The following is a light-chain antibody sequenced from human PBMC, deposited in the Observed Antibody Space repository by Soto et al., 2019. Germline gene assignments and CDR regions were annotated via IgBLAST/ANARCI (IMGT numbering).Light chain of an antibody. Sequence: EIVLTQCLATLSLSPGERATLSCRASQSVSSYLAWYQQKPGQAPRLLIYDASNRATGIPARFSGSGSGTDFTLTISSLEPEDFAVYYCQQLSNWPPTFGQGTKVDI. CDR1: QSVSSY. CDR2: DAS. V-gene: IGKV3-11*01. CDR3: QQLSNWPPT. J-gene: IGKJ2*01.